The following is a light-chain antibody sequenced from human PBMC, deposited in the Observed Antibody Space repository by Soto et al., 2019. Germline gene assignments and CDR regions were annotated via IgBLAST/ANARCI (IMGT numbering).Light chain of an antibody. Sequence: DIQMTQSPSTLSASVGDRVTITCRASQSISSWLAWYQQKPGKAPKLLIYKASSLESGVPSRFSGSGSETEFTLTISSMQPDDFATYYCQQYNSYSGTFGQGTKVEI. CDR3: QQYNSYSGT. CDR1: QSISSW. CDR2: KAS. J-gene: IGKJ1*01. V-gene: IGKV1-5*03.